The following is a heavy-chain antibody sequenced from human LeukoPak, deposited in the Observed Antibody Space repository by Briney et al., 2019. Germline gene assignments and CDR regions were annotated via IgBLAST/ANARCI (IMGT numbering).Heavy chain of an antibody. Sequence: SETMSLTCAVYGGSFSGCYWSWIRQPPGKGLAWIGEINHSGSTNYNPSLKGRVTISVDTSKNQFSLKLSSVTAADTAVYYCARRPSLLRTRAYYYYMDVWGKGTTVTVSS. CDR1: GGSFSGCY. CDR2: INHSGST. V-gene: IGHV4-34*01. CDR3: ARRPSLLRTRAYYYYMDV. D-gene: IGHD1-26*01. J-gene: IGHJ6*03.